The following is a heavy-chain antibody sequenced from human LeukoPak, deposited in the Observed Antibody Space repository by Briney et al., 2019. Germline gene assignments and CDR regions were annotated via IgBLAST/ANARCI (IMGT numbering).Heavy chain of an antibody. CDR3: ARANYYDISGYDY. CDR1: GFTFRSYE. Sequence: HSGGSLRLSCAASGFTFRSYEMNWVRQAPGKGLEWVSYITSSGNTIYYADSVKGRFTISRDNAKNSLYLQMNSLRAEDTAVYYCARANYYDISGYDYWGQGTLVTVSS. CDR2: ITSSGNTI. J-gene: IGHJ4*02. D-gene: IGHD3-22*01. V-gene: IGHV3-48*03.